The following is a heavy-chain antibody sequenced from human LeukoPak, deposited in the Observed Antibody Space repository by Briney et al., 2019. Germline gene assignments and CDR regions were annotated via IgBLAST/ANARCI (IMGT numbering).Heavy chain of an antibody. J-gene: IGHJ4*02. CDR3: AKGPNFGSWRAVDY. CDR2: IAGDGAS. CDR1: DSSFRSHD. D-gene: IGHD3-10*01. Sequence: GGSLRLSCAASDSSFRSHDMSWVRQTLEKGLELVSSIAGDGASFYADSVKGRFTISRDKSENILYLQMNSLRADDTAIYYCAKGPNFGSWRAVDYWGQGSLVTVSS. V-gene: IGHV3-23*01.